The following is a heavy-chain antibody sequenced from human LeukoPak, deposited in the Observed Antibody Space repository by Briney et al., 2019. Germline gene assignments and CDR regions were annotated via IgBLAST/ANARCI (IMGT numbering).Heavy chain of an antibody. CDR3: ALVRGGREGEFDY. D-gene: IGHD3-10*01. Sequence: GGSLRLSCAAPGFTFSSYWMYWVRQAPGKGLVWVPHINSDGSSTNYADPVKGRFTISRDNARNTLYLQMNSLRAEDTAVYYCALVRGGREGEFDYWGQGTLVAVSS. V-gene: IGHV3-74*01. CDR1: GFTFSSYW. CDR2: INSDGSST. J-gene: IGHJ4*02.